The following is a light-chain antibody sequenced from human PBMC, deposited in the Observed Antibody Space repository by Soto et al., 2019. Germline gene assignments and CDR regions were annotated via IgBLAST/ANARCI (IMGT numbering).Light chain of an antibody. CDR3: GTWDNSLSAGV. J-gene: IGLJ1*01. Sequence: QSVLTQPPSVSAAPGQKVTISCSGSSSNIGNNYVSWFQQLPGTAPKRLIYDNHKRPSGIPDRCSGSKSGTSAALGITGLQTGDAADYYCGTWDNSLSAGVFGTGTKVTVL. CDR2: DNH. V-gene: IGLV1-51*01. CDR1: SSNIGNNY.